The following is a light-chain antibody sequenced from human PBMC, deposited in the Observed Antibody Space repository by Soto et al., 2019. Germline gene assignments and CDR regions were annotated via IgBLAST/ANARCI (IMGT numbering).Light chain of an antibody. V-gene: IGLV1-40*01. CDR2: GNS. Sequence: QSALTQPPSVSGAPGQRVTISCTGSSSNIGAGYDVHWYQQLPGTAPKLLIYGNSNRPSGVPDRFSGSKSGTSASLAITGLQAEDEADYYCQSYDKSLSALYVFGTGTKVTVL. CDR3: QSYDKSLSALYV. J-gene: IGLJ1*01. CDR1: SSNIGAGYD.